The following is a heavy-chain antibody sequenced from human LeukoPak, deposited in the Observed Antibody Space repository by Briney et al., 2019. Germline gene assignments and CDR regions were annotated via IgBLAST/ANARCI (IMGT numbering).Heavy chain of an antibody. D-gene: IGHD3-22*01. J-gene: IGHJ5*02. Sequence: APVKVSCKASGYTFTSYGISWVRQAPGQGLEWMGWISAYNGNTNYAQKLQGRVTMTTDTSTSTAYMELRSLRSDDTAVYYCARVTIVVVSNWFDPWGQGTLVTVSS. CDR3: ARVTIVVVSNWFDP. V-gene: IGHV1-18*01. CDR2: ISAYNGNT. CDR1: GYTFTSYG.